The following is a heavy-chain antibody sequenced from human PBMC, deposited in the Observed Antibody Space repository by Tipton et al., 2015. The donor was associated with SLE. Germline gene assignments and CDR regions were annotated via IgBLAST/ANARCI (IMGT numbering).Heavy chain of an antibody. CDR3: ARDQSILGDYYYGMDV. V-gene: IGHV4-39*07. Sequence: TLSLTCTVSGGSISSSSYYWGWIRQPPGKGLEWIGSIYHSGSTNYNPSLKSRVTISVDTSKNQFSLKLSSVTAADTAVYYCARDQSILGDYYYGMDVWGQGTTVTVSS. D-gene: IGHD3-16*01. J-gene: IGHJ6*02. CDR1: GGSISSSSYY. CDR2: IYHSGST.